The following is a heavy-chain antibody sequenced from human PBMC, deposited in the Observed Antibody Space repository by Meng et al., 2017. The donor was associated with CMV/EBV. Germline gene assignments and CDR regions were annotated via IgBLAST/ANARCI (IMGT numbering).Heavy chain of an antibody. CDR3: ARFMSSSWDHYFDY. CDR2: INPNSGGT. V-gene: IGHV1-2*02. J-gene: IGHJ4*02. CDR1: VYNFTGYY. D-gene: IGHD6-13*01. Sequence: QLGQLAAELKNPGASVKVSSKASVYNFTGYYMHWVRQAPGQGLEWMGWINPNSGGTNYAQKFQGRVTMTRDTSISTAYMELSRLRSDDTAVYYCARFMSSSWDHYFDYWGQGTLVTVSS.